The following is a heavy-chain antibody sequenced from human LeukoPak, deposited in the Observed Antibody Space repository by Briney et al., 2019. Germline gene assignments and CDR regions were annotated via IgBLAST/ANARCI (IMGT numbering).Heavy chain of an antibody. Sequence: GGSLRLSCVGSGFTFRSHAMSWVRQAPEKGLEFVSGIYENGGTTYYADSVKGRFSISRDNTKNTLYLQMSSLRPEDTAAYYCVPKGTEGYWGQGTLVTVSS. CDR1: GFTFRSHA. CDR3: VPKGTEGY. CDR2: IYENGGTT. V-gene: IGHV3-23*01. J-gene: IGHJ4*02.